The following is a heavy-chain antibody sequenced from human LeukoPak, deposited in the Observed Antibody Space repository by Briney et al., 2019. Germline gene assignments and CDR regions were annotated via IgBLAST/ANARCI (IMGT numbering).Heavy chain of an antibody. J-gene: IGHJ4*02. V-gene: IGHV4-34*01. Sequence: SETLSLTCAVYGGSFSGYYWSWIRQPPGKGLEWIGEINHSGSTNYNPSLKSRVTISVDMSKNKFSLKLSSVTAADTAVYYCARDHDSGSYGAEGYFDYWGQGTLVTVSS. CDR2: INHSGST. D-gene: IGHD1-26*01. CDR1: GGSFSGYY. CDR3: ARDHDSGSYGAEGYFDY.